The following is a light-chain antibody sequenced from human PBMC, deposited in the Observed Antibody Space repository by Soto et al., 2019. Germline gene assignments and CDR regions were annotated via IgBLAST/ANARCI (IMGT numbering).Light chain of an antibody. V-gene: IGKV3-20*01. CDR2: GTS. Sequence: EIVLTQSPGTLSLSPGERATLSCRASQSVMSRFFAWYQQQPGQAPRLLIYGTSSRAAGIPDRFSGSGSGTDFPLTISRLEPEDFAVYYCLQYDSSRTFGPGTKVEMK. CDR1: QSVMSRF. J-gene: IGKJ1*01. CDR3: LQYDSSRT.